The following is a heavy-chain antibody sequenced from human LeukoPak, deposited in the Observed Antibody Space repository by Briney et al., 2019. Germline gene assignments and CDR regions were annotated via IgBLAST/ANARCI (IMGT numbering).Heavy chain of an antibody. CDR3: AKEVWAAAAGFDY. J-gene: IGHJ4*02. CDR1: GFTFSSYG. Sequence: PGGSLRLSCAASGFTFSSYGMHWVRQAPGKGLEWVAFIRYDGSNKYYADSVKGRFTISRDNSKNTLYLQMNSLRAEDTAVYYCAKEVWAAAAGFDYWGQGTLVTVSS. D-gene: IGHD6-13*01. V-gene: IGHV3-30*02. CDR2: IRYDGSNK.